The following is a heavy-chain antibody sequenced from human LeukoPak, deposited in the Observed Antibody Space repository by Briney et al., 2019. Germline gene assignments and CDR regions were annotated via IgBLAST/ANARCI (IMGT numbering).Heavy chain of an antibody. D-gene: IGHD1-14*01. CDR1: GYTFTGYY. CDR3: ARDLFARPGVYFDY. Sequence: GASVKVSCKASGYTFTGYYMHWVRQAPGQGLEWMGRINPNSGGTNYAQKFQERVTITRDMSTSTAYMELSSLRSEDTAVYYCARDLFARPGVYFDYWGQGTLVTVSS. J-gene: IGHJ4*02. CDR2: INPNSGGT. V-gene: IGHV1-2*06.